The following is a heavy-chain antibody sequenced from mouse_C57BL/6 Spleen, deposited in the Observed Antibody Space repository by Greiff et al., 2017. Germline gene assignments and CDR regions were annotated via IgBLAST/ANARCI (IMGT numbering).Heavy chain of an antibody. D-gene: IGHD2-10*02. CDR3: AMGEYYARDD. CDR1: GYAFSSSW. V-gene: IGHV1-82*01. J-gene: IGHJ4*01. Sequence: QVQLLQSGPGLVKPGASVKLSCKASGYAFSSSWMNWVKQRPGKGLEWIGRIYPGDGGTNYNGTFKGQATLTADKSHSTAYLQLSSLTSEDSAVDCCAMGEYYARDDWGQGTSVTVSS. CDR2: IYPGDGGT.